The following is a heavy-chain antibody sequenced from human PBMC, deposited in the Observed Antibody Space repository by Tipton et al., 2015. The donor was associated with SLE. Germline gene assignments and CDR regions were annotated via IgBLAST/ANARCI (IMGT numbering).Heavy chain of an antibody. V-gene: IGHV3-30*18. CDR2: IWYDGSNK. Sequence: SLRLSCAASGFTFSSYGMHWVRQAPGKGLEWVAVIWYDGSNKYYADSVKGRFTISRDNSKNTLYLQMNSLRAEDTAVYYCAKPSLPGEQWLVREYFQHWGQGTLVTVSS. CDR3: AKPSLPGEQWLVREYFQH. CDR1: GFTFSSYG. D-gene: IGHD6-19*01. J-gene: IGHJ1*01.